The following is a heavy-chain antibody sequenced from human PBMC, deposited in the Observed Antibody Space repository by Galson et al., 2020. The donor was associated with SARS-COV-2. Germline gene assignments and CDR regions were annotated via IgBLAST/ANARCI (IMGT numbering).Heavy chain of an antibody. J-gene: IGHJ6*03. D-gene: IGHD2-15*01. V-gene: IGHV3-21*01. CDR3: AREGWRQYCNGGSCNYYYNYMDV. CDR2: ISGSSSYI. Sequence: GGSLRLSCAASGFTFSTYTMNWVRQAPGKGLEWVSSISGSSSYIYYADSVKGRFTISRDNAKNSLYLQMNSLRVEDTAVYYCAREGWRQYCNGGSCNYYYNYMDVWGRGTTVTVSS. CDR1: GFTFSTYT.